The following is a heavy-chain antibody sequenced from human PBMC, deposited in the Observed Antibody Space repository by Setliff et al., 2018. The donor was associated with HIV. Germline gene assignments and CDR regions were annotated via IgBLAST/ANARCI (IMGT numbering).Heavy chain of an antibody. CDR3: AKGTKITTALYLAY. CDR2: LQHDEGNK. D-gene: IGHD6-13*01. CDR1: GFSLTSYG. Sequence: GESLKISCAASGFSLTSYGMHWVRQTPDKGLEWVAFLQHDEGNKYYSDSVKGRFTISRDNYKNTLYLQMNSLRVEDTAVYYCAKGTKITTALYLAYWGQGTLVTVSS. J-gene: IGHJ1*01. V-gene: IGHV3-30*02.